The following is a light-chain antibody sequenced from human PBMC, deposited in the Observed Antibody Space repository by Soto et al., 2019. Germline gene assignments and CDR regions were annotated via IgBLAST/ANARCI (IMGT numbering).Light chain of an antibody. CDR2: EVS. V-gene: IGLV2-23*02. CDR3: CSYAGSSTLI. CDR1: SSVVGSYNL. Sequence: QSVLTQPASVSGSPGQSITISCTGTSSVVGSYNLVSWYQQHPGKAPKLMTYEVSKRPSGVSNRFSGSKSGNTASLTISGLQAEDEADYYCCSYAGSSTLIFGTGTKVTVL. J-gene: IGLJ1*01.